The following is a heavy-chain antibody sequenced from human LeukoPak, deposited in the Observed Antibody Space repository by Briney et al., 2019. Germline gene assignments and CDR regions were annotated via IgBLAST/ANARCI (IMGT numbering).Heavy chain of an antibody. D-gene: IGHD3-3*01. CDR3: AKGDYDFWSGYSHAFDI. V-gene: IGHV1-18*01. CDR1: GYTFTSYG. Sequence: ASVKVSCKASGYTFTSYGISWVRQAPGQGLEWMGWISAYNGNTNYAQKLQGRVTMTTDTSTSTAYMELRSLGSDDTAVYYCAKGDYDFWSGYSHAFDIWGQGTMVTVSS. J-gene: IGHJ3*02. CDR2: ISAYNGNT.